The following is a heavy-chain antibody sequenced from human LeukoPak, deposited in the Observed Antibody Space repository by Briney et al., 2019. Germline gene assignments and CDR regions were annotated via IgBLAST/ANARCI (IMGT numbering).Heavy chain of an antibody. CDR3: AELGITMIGGV. CDR1: GFTFSSYE. CDR2: ISSSGSTI. D-gene: IGHD3-10*02. V-gene: IGHV3-48*03. Sequence: PGGPLRLSCAASGFTFSSYEMNWVRQAPGKGLEGVSYISSSGSTIYYADSVKGRFTISRDNAKQSLYLQMNSLRAEDMAVYYCAELGITMIGGVWGKGTTVTISS. J-gene: IGHJ6*04.